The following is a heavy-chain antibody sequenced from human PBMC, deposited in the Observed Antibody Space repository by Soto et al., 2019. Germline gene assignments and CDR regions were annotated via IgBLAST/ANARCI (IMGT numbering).Heavy chain of an antibody. CDR3: ARDLGYYDSSGYFDY. CDR2: ISSSGTII. J-gene: IGHJ4*02. CDR1: GFTFRDYQ. Sequence: GSLRLSCAASGFTFRDYQMSWIRQAPGKGLEWVSYISSSGTIIYYADSVKGRFTISRDNAKNSLYLQMNSLRAEDTAVYYCARDLGYYDSSGYFDYWGQGTLVTVSS. V-gene: IGHV3-11*01. D-gene: IGHD3-22*01.